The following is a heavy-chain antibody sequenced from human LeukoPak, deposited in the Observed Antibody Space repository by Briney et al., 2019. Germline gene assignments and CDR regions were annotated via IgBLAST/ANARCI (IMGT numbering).Heavy chain of an antibody. CDR1: GFTFSDYY. J-gene: IGHJ4*02. Sequence: GGSLRLSCAASGFTFSDYYMSWIRQAPGKGLEWVSYISSSGSTIYYADSVKGRFTISRDNAKNSLYLQMNSLRAEDTALYYCARLFRPYYYDSSGIDYWGQGTLVTVSS. CDR2: ISSSGSTI. D-gene: IGHD3-22*01. CDR3: ARLFRPYYYDSSGIDY. V-gene: IGHV3-11*04.